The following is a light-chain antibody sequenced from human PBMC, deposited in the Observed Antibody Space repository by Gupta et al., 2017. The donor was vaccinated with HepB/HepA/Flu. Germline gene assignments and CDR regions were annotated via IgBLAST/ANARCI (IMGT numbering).Light chain of an antibody. CDR2: EEN. CDR1: SGSIASNY. CDR3: QYYDRSIEVV. V-gene: IGLV6-57*03. J-gene: IGLJ2*01. Sequence: NFMLTQPHSVSESPGKTVTISCTRSSGSIASNYVQWYQQSPGSAPTTVIYEENQRPSGVPDRFSGSIASSSTSESITISGMKTEDDSYSDSQYYDRSIEVVFGGGTKLTVL.